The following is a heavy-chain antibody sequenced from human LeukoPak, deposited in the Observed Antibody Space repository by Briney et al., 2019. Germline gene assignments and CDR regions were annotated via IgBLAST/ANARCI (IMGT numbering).Heavy chain of an antibody. CDR3: ARDQGGTIDY. Sequence: ASVKVSCKASGYSFIGYYMHWVRQAPGQGLEWMGWIKSNSGGTHYAQKFQGRVTMTRDTSITTAYMELSRLTSDDTAVYYCARDQGGTIDYWGQGALVTVSS. J-gene: IGHJ4*02. CDR2: IKSNSGGT. D-gene: IGHD1-7*01. V-gene: IGHV1-2*02. CDR1: GYSFIGYY.